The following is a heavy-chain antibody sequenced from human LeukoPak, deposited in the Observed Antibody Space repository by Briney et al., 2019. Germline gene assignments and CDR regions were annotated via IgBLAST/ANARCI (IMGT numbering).Heavy chain of an antibody. CDR1: GGSISSGGYY. Sequence: PSETLSLTCTVSGGSISSGGYYWSWIRQHPGKGLEWIGYIYYSGSTYYNPSLKSRVTISVDTSKNQFSLKLSSVTAADTAVYYCARHPKNRITMVRGVINWFDPWGQGTLVTVSS. J-gene: IGHJ5*02. CDR3: ARHPKNRITMVRGVINWFDP. D-gene: IGHD3-10*01. CDR2: IYYSGST. V-gene: IGHV4-31*03.